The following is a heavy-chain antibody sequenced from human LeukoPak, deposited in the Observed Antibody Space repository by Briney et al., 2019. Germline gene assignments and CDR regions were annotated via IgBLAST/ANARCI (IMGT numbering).Heavy chain of an antibody. Sequence: KPSETLSLTCTVSGGSISSYYWSWIRRPPGKGLEWIGYIYYSGSTNYNPSLKSRVTISVDTSKNQFSLKLSSVTAADTAVYYCATYNWNDAHFDYWGQGTLVTVSS. CDR1: GGSISSYY. V-gene: IGHV4-59*01. CDR2: IYYSGST. J-gene: IGHJ4*02. CDR3: ATYNWNDAHFDY. D-gene: IGHD1-20*01.